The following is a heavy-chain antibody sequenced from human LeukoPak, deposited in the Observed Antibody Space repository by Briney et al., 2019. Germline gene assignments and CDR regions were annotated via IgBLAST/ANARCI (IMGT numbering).Heavy chain of an antibody. V-gene: IGHV3-20*04. Sequence: GGSLRLSCRASGFAFDEHGMSWVRQVPGKGLEGVSGINWSGGSTGYADPLRGRFTISRDNAKNSLYLHMDSLRAEDTALYYCARAPITSPFYLDYWGQGTLVTVSS. CDR3: ARAPITSPFYLDY. CDR2: INWSGGST. D-gene: IGHD2-2*01. CDR1: GFAFDEHG. J-gene: IGHJ4*02.